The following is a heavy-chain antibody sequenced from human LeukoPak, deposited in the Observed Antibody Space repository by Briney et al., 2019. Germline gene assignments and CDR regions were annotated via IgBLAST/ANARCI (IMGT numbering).Heavy chain of an antibody. CDR2: IKQDGSEK. V-gene: IGHV3-7*01. J-gene: IGHJ6*02. CDR1: EFTFSNYA. Sequence: GGSLRLSCAASEFTFSNYALHWVRQAPGKGLEWVANIKQDGSEKCYVDSVKGRFTISRDDAKNSLYLQMNSLRAEDTAVYYCARDRWELLSNSYHYCGLDVWGQGTTVTVS. CDR3: ARDRWELLSNSYHYCGLDV. D-gene: IGHD2-15*01.